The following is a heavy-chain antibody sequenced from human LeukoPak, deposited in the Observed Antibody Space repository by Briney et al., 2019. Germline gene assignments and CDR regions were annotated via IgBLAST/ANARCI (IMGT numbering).Heavy chain of an antibody. CDR2: TYYSGST. CDR1: GGSITTYF. CDR3: ARNDHKSSGFDY. V-gene: IGHV4-59*04. D-gene: IGHD3-22*01. Sequence: SETLSLTCSVSGGSITTYFWSWIRQPPGKALEWIGYTYYSGSTYYNPSLKSRVTMSVDTSKNQFSLKLSSVTAVDTAVYYCARNDHKSSGFDYWGQGTLVTVSS. J-gene: IGHJ4*02.